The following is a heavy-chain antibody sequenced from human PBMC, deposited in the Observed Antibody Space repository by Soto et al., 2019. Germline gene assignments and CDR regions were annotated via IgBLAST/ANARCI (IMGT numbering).Heavy chain of an antibody. CDR2: IYWDDDK. CDR3: AHRVLRTVFGLVTTTAIYFDF. CDR1: GFSLTTSGVG. V-gene: IGHV2-5*02. Sequence: QITLKESGPTVGKPTETLTLTCTFSGFSLTTSGVGVGWVRPSPGKAPEWVALIYWDDDKRYSTSLNSRLIITKDTSKNQVVLTMANVDPADTATYYCAHRVLRTVFGLVTTTAIYFDFWGPGTPVVVSS. D-gene: IGHD3-3*01. J-gene: IGHJ4*02.